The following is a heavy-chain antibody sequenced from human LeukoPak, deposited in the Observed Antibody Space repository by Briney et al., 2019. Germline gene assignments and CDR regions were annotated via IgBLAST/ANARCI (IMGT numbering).Heavy chain of an antibody. V-gene: IGHV3-7*01. CDR3: ARDDCSSISCYHNWFDP. D-gene: IGHD2-2*01. CDR1: GFTFCSYW. Sequence: GSLRISCAASGFTFCSYWMSRVRPAPGRGLEWVANIKQDGSEKYYVDSVKGRFTISRDNAKNSLYLQMNSLRAEDTAVYYCARDDCSSISCYHNWFDPWGQGTLVTVSS. CDR2: IKQDGSEK. J-gene: IGHJ5*02.